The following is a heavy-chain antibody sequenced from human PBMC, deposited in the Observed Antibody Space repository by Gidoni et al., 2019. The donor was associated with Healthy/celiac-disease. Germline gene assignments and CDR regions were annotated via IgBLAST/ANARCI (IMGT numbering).Heavy chain of an antibody. V-gene: IGHV4-39*01. D-gene: IGHD3-3*01. CDR2: IYYSGST. CDR1: GGSISSSSYY. Sequence: QLQLQESGPGLVKPSETLSLTCTVSGGSISSSSYYWGWIRQPPGKGLEWIGIIYYSGSTYYNPSLKIPVPIAIEKTKNHFPLNLSLGAAADTAVCYRARQYCDFLEGGGGMDVWGQGTTVTVSS. CDR3: ARQYCDFLEGGGGMDV. J-gene: IGHJ6*02.